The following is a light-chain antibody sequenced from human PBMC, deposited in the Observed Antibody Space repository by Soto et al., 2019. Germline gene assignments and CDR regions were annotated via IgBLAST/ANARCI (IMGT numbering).Light chain of an antibody. J-gene: IGKJ5*01. Sequence: RHLLLSPSTLSGSVGDSVTITCRASQTISSWVAWYQPKPGNAPNLLIYKAYPLKRGVPTRCSGSGAGTGFTLTISSLQPDEFATNFYQQYNSSSRITFGQGTRLEIK. CDR3: QQYNSSSRIT. CDR1: QTISSW. CDR2: KAY. V-gene: IGKV1-5*03.